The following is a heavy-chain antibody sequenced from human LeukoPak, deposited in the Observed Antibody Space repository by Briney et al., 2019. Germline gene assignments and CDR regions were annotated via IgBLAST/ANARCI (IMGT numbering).Heavy chain of an antibody. CDR3: ARRTGAGRGVIITSWFDP. Sequence: SETLSLTCAVYGGSLSGYYWSWIRQPPGKGLEWIGEINHSGSTNYNPSLKSRVTISVDTSKNQFSLKLSSVTAADTAVYYCARRTGAGRGVIITSWFDPWGQGTLVTVSS. J-gene: IGHJ5*02. CDR2: INHSGST. CDR1: GGSLSGYY. V-gene: IGHV4-34*01. D-gene: IGHD3-10*01.